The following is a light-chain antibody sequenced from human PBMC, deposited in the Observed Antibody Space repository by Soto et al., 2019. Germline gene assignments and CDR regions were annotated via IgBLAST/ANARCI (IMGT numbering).Light chain of an antibody. V-gene: IGLV2-14*01. J-gene: IGLJ1*01. CDR2: DVT. CDR1: SSDVGGFEY. CDR3: GSITRSSTSV. Sequence: QSLLSQPASVSCSPGQSITISGTGTSSDVGGFEYVSLYQHQPGKAPKLIIYDVTKRPSGVSNRFSGSKSGNTASLTISGIQAEDEGDYYCGSITRSSTSVFGTGTKVTVL.